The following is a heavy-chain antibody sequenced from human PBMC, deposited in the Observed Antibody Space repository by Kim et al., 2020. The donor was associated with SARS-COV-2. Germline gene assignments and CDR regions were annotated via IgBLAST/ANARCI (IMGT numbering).Heavy chain of an antibody. Sequence: GGSLRLSCAASGFTVSSNYMSWVRQAPGKGLEWVSVIYSGGSTSYADSVKGRFTISRNNSKNTRYLQMNSRRTEDKAVYYCVRRDSGSGSTGIWAQGTLV. V-gene: IGHV3-53*01. CDR2: IYSGGST. CDR3: VRRDSGSGSTGI. J-gene: IGHJ4*02. CDR1: GFTVSSNY. D-gene: IGHD6-13*01.